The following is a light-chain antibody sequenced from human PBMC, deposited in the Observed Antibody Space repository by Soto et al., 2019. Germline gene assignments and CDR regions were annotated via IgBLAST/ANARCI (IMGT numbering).Light chain of an antibody. V-gene: IGKV1-6*01. Sequence: ALQMTQSPSSLSASVGDSVTITCRPSQDIRTELGWYQQKPGKAPKLLIYAASTLQSGVPSRFSGSGSGTDFTLTISSLEPEDFATYYCLQDYNSPRTFGQGTKVEV. CDR1: QDIRTE. CDR3: LQDYNSPRT. J-gene: IGKJ1*01. CDR2: AAS.